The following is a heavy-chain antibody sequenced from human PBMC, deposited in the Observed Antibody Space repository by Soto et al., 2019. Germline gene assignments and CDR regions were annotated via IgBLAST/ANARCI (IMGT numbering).Heavy chain of an antibody. J-gene: IGHJ5*02. V-gene: IGHV3-23*01. CDR3: AKATSPTVFGVYSLFDP. D-gene: IGHD3-3*01. CDR2: ISGSGGNT. CDR1: GFSFSNYA. Sequence: GGSLRLSCAASGFSFSNYALSWVRQAPGKGLEWVSTISGSGGNTYYADSVKGRFTISRHNSQEMMFLQMSSLRAEDTAMYYCAKATSPTVFGVYSLFDPWGQGTPVTVSS.